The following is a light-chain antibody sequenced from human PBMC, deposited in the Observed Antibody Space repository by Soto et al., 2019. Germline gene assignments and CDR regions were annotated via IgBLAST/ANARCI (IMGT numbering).Light chain of an antibody. V-gene: IGKV1-27*01. CDR2: AAS. CDR1: QGIRNY. Sequence: DILMTQSPTSLSASVGDRVTSTCRASQGIRNYVAWYQQIPGKAPKLLIYAASTLQSGVPSRFSGSGSGTDFTLTINGLQPEDVATYSCQKYSSVPVFGPGTKVEIK. J-gene: IGKJ3*01. CDR3: QKYSSVPV.